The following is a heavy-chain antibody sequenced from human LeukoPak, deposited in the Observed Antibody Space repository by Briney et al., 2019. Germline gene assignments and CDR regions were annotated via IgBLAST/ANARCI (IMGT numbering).Heavy chain of an antibody. D-gene: IGHD2-15*01. V-gene: IGHV1-46*01. CDR2: INPSGGST. Sequence: ASVKVSCKASGYTFTSYYMHWVRQAPGQGLEWMGIINPSGGSTSYAQKFQGRVTMTRDMSTSTVYMELSSLRSEDTAVYYCARVSGHIQHFDIWGQGTMVTVSS. J-gene: IGHJ3*02. CDR3: ARVSGHIQHFDI. CDR1: GYTFTSYY.